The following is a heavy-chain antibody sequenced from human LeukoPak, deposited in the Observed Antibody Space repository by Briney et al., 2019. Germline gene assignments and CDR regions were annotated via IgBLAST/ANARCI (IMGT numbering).Heavy chain of an antibody. CDR1: GGSISSGSYY. CDR2: IYTSGST. D-gene: IGHD3-22*01. J-gene: IGHJ4*02. CDR3: ARDHNDSRGYYRDY. Sequence: PSETLSLTCTVSGGSISSGSYYWNWIRQPAGKGLEWIGRIYTSGSTNYNPSLKSRVTISLDKSKNQFSLKLSSVTAADTAVYYCARDHNDSRGYYRDYWGQGILVTVSS. V-gene: IGHV4-61*02.